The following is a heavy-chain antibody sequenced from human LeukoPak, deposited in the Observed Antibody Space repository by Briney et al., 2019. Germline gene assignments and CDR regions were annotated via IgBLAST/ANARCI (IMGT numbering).Heavy chain of an antibody. CDR1: GFTFSSYA. CDR3: AREPVPPDGYYYGMDV. CDR2: IWYDGSNK. D-gene: IGHD2-2*01. V-gene: IGHV3-33*08. J-gene: IGHJ6*02. Sequence: GGSLRLSCAASGFTFSSYAMSWVRQAPGKGLEWVAVIWYDGSNKYYADSVKGRFTISRDNSKNTLYLQMNSLRAEDTAVYYCAREPVPPDGYYYGMDVWGQGTTVTVSS.